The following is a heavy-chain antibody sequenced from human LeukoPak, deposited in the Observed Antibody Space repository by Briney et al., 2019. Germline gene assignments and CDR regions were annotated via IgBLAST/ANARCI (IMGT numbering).Heavy chain of an antibody. CDR1: GGSISSSSYY. J-gene: IGHJ4*02. D-gene: IGHD3-22*01. CDR2: ISHSGST. Sequence: SETLSLTCTVSGGSISSSSYYWGWIRQPPGKGLEWIGEISHSGSTNYNPSLKSRVTISVDTSKNQFSLKLRSVSAADTAVYYCARVTGYMIEDYFDYWGQGTLVTVS. CDR3: ARVTGYMIEDYFDY. V-gene: IGHV4-39*07.